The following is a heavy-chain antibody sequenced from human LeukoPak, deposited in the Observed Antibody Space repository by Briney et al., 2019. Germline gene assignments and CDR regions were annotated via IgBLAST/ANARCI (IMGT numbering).Heavy chain of an antibody. CDR1: GFTFSSYA. Sequence: PGGSLRLSCAASGFTFSSYAMSWVRQAPGKGLEWVSAISGSGGSTYYADSVKGRFTISRDNSKNTLYLQMNSLRAEDTAVYYCAKDLGDSSGYYSFFDYWGQGTLVTVSS. J-gene: IGHJ4*02. D-gene: IGHD3-22*01. CDR3: AKDLGDSSGYYSFFDY. CDR2: ISGSGGST. V-gene: IGHV3-23*01.